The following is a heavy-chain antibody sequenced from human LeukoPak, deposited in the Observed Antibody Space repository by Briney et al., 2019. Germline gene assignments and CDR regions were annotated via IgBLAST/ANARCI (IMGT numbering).Heavy chain of an antibody. V-gene: IGHV4-31*03. CDR3: ARSNYDSSGWANAFDI. CDR1: GGSISSGGYY. Sequence: SETLSLTCTVSGGSISSGGYYWSWIRQHPGKGLEWIGYIYYSGSTYYNPSLKSRVTLSVDTSKNQFSLKLSSVTAADTAVYYCARSNYDSSGWANAFDIWAKGQWSPSLQ. J-gene: IGHJ3*02. CDR2: IYYSGST. D-gene: IGHD3-22*01.